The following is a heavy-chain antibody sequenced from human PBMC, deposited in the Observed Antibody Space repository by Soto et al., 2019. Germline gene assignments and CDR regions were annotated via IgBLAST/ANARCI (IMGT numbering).Heavy chain of an antibody. Sequence: QLQLQESGPGLVKPSETLSLTCTVSGGSISSSSYYWGWIRQPPGKGLEWIGSIYYSGSTYYNPSLKSRVTISVDTSKNPFCLKLSSVTAAETPVYYCARRYCTGGSCYRNDAFDIWGQGTMVTVSP. CDR3: ARRYCTGGSCYRNDAFDI. D-gene: IGHD2-15*01. J-gene: IGHJ3*02. V-gene: IGHV4-39*01. CDR1: GGSISSSSYY. CDR2: IYYSGST.